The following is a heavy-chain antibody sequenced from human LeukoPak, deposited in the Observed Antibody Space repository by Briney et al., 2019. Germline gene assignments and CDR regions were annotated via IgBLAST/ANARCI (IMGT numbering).Heavy chain of an antibody. Sequence: GGSLRLSCAASGFTFDDYGMSWVRQAPGKGLEWVSGINWNGGSTGYADSVKGRFTISRDNAKNSLYLQMNSLRAEDTAVYYCAKTPRGYSYVWFDPWGQGTLVTVSS. CDR2: INWNGGST. CDR3: AKTPRGYSYVWFDP. D-gene: IGHD5-18*01. V-gene: IGHV3-20*04. J-gene: IGHJ5*02. CDR1: GFTFDDYG.